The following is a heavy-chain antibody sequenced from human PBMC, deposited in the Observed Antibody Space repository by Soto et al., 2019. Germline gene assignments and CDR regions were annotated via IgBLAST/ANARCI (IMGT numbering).Heavy chain of an antibody. Sequence: SETLSLTCSVSGDSISRIDYYWTWIRQHPEKGLEWIGNIYFRGNTYYSPSLESRLTISVDTSKNQFSLKLTSVTAADTAVYYCAREGGSYDSGGYLIRGAFDIWGQGTMITVSS. CDR3: AREGGSYDSGGYLIRGAFDI. J-gene: IGHJ3*02. CDR2: IYFRGNT. CDR1: GDSISRIDYY. V-gene: IGHV4-31*03. D-gene: IGHD3-22*01.